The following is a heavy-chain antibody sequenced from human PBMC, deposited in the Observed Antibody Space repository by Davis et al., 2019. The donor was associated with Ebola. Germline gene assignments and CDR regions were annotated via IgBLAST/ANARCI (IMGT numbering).Heavy chain of an antibody. CDR3: ARGFGTGWYVVDAFDI. Sequence: SETLSLTCTVSGGSIRSSYWTWIRRSPGKGLEYIGYSHYSGITNYNPSLKSRVIISIDTSENQVSLKLSYVSAGDMAMYYCARGFGTGWYVVDAFDIWGPGTMVTVSS. D-gene: IGHD6-19*01. J-gene: IGHJ3*02. CDR2: SHYSGIT. V-gene: IGHV4-59*08. CDR1: GGSIRSSY.